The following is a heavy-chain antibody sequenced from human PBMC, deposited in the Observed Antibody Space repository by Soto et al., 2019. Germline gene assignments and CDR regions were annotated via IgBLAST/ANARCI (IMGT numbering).Heavy chain of an antibody. CDR2: ISYDGSNK. J-gene: IGHJ6*02. CDR3: ARELYSSSSMVSVRGYYYYSYGMDV. V-gene: IGHV3-30-3*01. D-gene: IGHD6-6*01. Sequence: RSLILSCAASGFTFSSYAMHRVREAPGKGLEWVAVISYDGSNKYYADSVKGRFTISRDNSKNTLYLQMNSLRAEDTAVYYCARELYSSSSMVSVRGYYYYSYGMDVWGQGTTVTVSS. CDR1: GFTFSSYA.